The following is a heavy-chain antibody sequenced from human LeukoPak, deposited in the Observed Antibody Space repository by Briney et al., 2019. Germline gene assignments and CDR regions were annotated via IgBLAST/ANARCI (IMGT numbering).Heavy chain of an antibody. V-gene: IGHV4-59*01. D-gene: IGHD2-15*01. Sequence: PESLSLTSTDPGGSISSYYWSWIRQPPRKGLEWIGYIYCSGSTNYNPALKSRVTISVDTSKNQFSLKLSSVTAADTAVYYCARDSRICGMDVWGQGTTVTVSS. CDR3: ARDSRICGMDV. CDR2: IYCSGST. J-gene: IGHJ6*02. CDR1: GGSISSYY.